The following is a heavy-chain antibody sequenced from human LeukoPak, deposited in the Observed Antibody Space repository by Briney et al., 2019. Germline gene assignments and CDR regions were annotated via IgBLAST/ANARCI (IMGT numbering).Heavy chain of an antibody. V-gene: IGHV4-34*01. CDR2: INHSGST. J-gene: IGHJ4*02. CDR3: ARGRRGRCLHPTGSPFDY. CDR1: GGSFSGYY. Sequence: SETLSLTCAVYGGSFSGYYWSWIRQPPGKGLEWIGEINHSGSTNYNPSLKSRVTISVDTSKNQFSLKLSSVTAADTAVYYCARGRRGRCLHPTGSPFDYWGQGTLVTVSS. D-gene: IGHD5-24*01.